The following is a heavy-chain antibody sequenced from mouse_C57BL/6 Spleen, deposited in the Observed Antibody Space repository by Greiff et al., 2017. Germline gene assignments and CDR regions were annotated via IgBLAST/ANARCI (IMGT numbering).Heavy chain of an antibody. V-gene: IGHV3-5*01. J-gene: IGHJ1*03. CDR2: IYYSGTI. Sequence: DVQLQESGPGLVKPSQTVFLTCTVTGISITTGNYRWSWIRQFPGNKMEWIGYIYYSGTITYNPSLTRRTTITRDTPKNQFFLEMNSLTAEDTATYYCARENYYYWYFDVWGTGTTVTVSS. D-gene: IGHD1-1*01. CDR1: GISITTGNYR. CDR3: ARENYYYWYFDV.